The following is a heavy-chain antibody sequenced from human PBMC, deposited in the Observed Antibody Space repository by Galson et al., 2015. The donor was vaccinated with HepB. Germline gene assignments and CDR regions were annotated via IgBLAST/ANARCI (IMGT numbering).Heavy chain of an antibody. Sequence: SLRLSCAASGFTFSSYAMRWVRQAPGKGLEWVSTISAPGGSTYYADSVKGRFTMSRDNVKNILYLQRNSLRADDTAVYYCAKDFARGRDFDWYDPVSYWCQGTLVTVSS. D-gene: IGHD3-9*01. J-gene: IGHJ4*02. CDR1: GFTFSSYA. CDR3: AKDFARGRDFDWYDPVSY. V-gene: IGHV3-23*01. CDR2: ISAPGGST.